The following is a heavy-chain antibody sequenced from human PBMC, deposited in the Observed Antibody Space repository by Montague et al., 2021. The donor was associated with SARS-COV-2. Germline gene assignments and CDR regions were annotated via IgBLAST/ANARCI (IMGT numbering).Heavy chain of an antibody. CDR3: ARSTATFGESHNWFAP. CDR1: GGSISSNNNY. Sequence: SETLSLTCTVSGGSISSNNNYWGWIRQSAGKGLEWIGSIYYSGTTYYNPSLKSRVTISVDTSKNQFSLRLSSVTATDTSVYYCARSTATFGESHNWFAPWGQGTLLILSS. D-gene: IGHD3-10*01. V-gene: IGHV4-39*01. J-gene: IGHJ5*02. CDR2: IYYSGTT.